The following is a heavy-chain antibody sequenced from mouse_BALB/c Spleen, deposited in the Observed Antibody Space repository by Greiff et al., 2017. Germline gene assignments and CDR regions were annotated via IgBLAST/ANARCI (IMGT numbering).Heavy chain of an antibody. Sequence: VQLKESGPGLVKPSQSLSLTCTVTGYSITSDYAWNWIRQFPGNKLEWMGYISYSGSTSYNPSLKSRISITRDTSKNQFFLQLNSVTTEDTATYYCAEGITTGPYAMDYWGQGTSVTVSS. D-gene: IGHD2-4*01. J-gene: IGHJ4*01. CDR1: GYSITSDYA. V-gene: IGHV3-2*02. CDR3: AEGITTGPYAMDY. CDR2: ISYSGST.